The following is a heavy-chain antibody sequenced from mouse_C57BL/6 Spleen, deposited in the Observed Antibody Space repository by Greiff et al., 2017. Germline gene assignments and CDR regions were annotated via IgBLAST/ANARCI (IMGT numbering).Heavy chain of an antibody. CDR2: INPNNGGT. CDR3: ARGDYLTGFDY. Sequence: VQLQQSGPELVKPGASVKISCKASGYTFTDYYMNWVKQSHGKSLEWIGDINPNNGGTSYNQKFKGKATLTVDKSSSTAYMELRSLTSEDSAFYYCARGDYLTGFDYWGQGTTLTVSS. V-gene: IGHV1-26*01. D-gene: IGHD4-1*01. J-gene: IGHJ2*01. CDR1: GYTFTDYY.